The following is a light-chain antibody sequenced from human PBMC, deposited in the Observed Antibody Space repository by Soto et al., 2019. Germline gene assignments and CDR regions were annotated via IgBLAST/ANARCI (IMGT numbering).Light chain of an antibody. CDR3: SSYTSSSTPHV. V-gene: IGLV2-14*01. CDR1: SSDVGGYNY. CDR2: EVS. Sequence: QSALTQPASVSGSPGQSITISCTGTSSDVGGYNYVSWYQQHPGKAPKLMIYEVSNRPSGVSNRFSGSKSGNTASLPISGLQAEDEADYYCSSYTSSSTPHVFGTGTKVTVL. J-gene: IGLJ1*01.